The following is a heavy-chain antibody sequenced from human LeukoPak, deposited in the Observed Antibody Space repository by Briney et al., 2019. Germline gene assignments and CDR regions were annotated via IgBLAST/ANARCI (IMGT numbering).Heavy chain of an antibody. J-gene: IGHJ6*02. Sequence: SVKVSCKASGGTFSSYAISWVRQAPGQGLEWMGGIIPIFGTANYAQKFQGRVTITADESTSTAYMELSSLRSEDTAVYYCASELEMVSGGTSYGMDVWGQGTTVTVSS. D-gene: IGHD1-1*01. CDR2: IIPIFGTA. V-gene: IGHV1-69*13. CDR3: ASELEMVSGGTSYGMDV. CDR1: GGTFSSYA.